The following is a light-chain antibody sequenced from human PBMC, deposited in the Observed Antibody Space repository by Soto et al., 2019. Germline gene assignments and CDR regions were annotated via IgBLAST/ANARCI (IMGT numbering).Light chain of an antibody. CDR2: AAS. CDR1: QSISTY. V-gene: IGKV1-39*02. Sequence: DIQMTQPPSSLSASVGDRATITCRANQSISTYLHWYQQKPGKAPKLPIYAASTLQGGVQSRFRGSSCLTGFNPGINSFQTEEVDNYVCQAGYRSTSCFGGSTQV. J-gene: IGKJ4*01. CDR3: QAGYRSTSC.